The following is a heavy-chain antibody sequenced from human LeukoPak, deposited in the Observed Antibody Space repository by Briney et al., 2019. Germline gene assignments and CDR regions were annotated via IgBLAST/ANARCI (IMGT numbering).Heavy chain of an antibody. V-gene: IGHV3-23*01. CDR2: VSGSGGVT. Sequence: GGSLRLSCAASGFIFSNYAMSWVRQAPGKGLEWVSGVSGSGGVTYYADSVKGRFTISRDNSKNTLHLQMNSLRAEDTAVYYCATFLAVIAARDSLYFQHWGQGTLVSVSS. CDR1: GFIFSNYA. J-gene: IGHJ1*01. CDR3: ATFLAVIAARDSLYFQH. D-gene: IGHD6-6*01.